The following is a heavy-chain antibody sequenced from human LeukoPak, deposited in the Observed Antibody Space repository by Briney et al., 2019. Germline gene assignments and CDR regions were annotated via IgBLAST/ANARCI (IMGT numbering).Heavy chain of an antibody. CDR3: AKGKNTGSYLSHVDY. J-gene: IGHJ4*02. V-gene: IGHV3-7*03. CDR2: IKQDGSEK. CDR1: GFTFSSYW. Sequence: GGSLRLSCAASGFTFSSYWMSWVRQAPGKGLEWVANIKQDGSEKYYVDSVKGRFTISRDNSKNSLYLQMNSLRTEDTALYYCAKGKNTGSYLSHVDYWGQGTQVTVSS. D-gene: IGHD3-10*01.